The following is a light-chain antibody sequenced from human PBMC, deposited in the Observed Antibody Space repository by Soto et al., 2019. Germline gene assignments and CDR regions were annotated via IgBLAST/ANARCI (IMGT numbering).Light chain of an antibody. J-gene: IGLJ3*02. V-gene: IGLV1-40*03. CDR3: HSYASSLSAGKV. CDR1: NTNIGAGYD. Sequence: QTVVTQPPSVSGAPGQRVSISCTGTNTNIGAGYDVNWYQLLPGTAPKLLIYANINRPSGVPDRFSGSKSGASAFLVITGLQPEDESHYYCHSYASSLSAGKVFGGGTKLTVL. CDR2: ANI.